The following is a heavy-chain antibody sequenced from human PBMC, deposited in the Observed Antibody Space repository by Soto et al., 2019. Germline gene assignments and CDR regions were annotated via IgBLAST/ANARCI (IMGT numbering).Heavy chain of an antibody. Sequence: EVQLVESGGGLVQLGRSLRPSCAAPGFTFVDNAMNWVRQVPGKGLEWVSGINWSVGSIGYADSVKGRFAISRDNAKNSLHLQMNSLRAEDTAFYYCVKDESINWYSGHFRHWGQGTLVTVSS. D-gene: IGHD6-13*01. CDR3: VKDESINWYSGHFRH. CDR2: INWSVGSI. J-gene: IGHJ1*01. V-gene: IGHV3-9*01. CDR1: GFTFVDNA.